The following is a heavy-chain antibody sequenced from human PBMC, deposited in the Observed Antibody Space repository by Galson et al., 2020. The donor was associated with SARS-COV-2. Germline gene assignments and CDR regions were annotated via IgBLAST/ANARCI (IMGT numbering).Heavy chain of an antibody. D-gene: IGHD5-18*01. J-gene: IGHJ3*01. CDR1: GDSISSHH. V-gene: IGHV4-59*11. Sequence: SETLSLTCTVSGDSISSHHWSWIRQPPGKGLEWIGFIFLSGSTNYNPSLKSRVTISVDTSKNQFSLKLSSVTAADTAVYHCARVDTTHSAFDVWGQGTMVTVSS. CDR2: IFLSGST. CDR3: ARVDTTHSAFDV.